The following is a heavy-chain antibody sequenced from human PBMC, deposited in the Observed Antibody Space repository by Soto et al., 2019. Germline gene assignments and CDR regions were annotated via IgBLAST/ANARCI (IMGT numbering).Heavy chain of an antibody. CDR1: GFSFNNYW. V-gene: IGHV3-74*01. D-gene: IGHD5-12*01. CDR3: VGVRRDRYNY. CDR2: IKSDGSIR. J-gene: IGHJ1*01. Sequence: RLSCAASGFSFNNYWMFWVRQPPGKGLVWVSHIKSDGSIRTYADSVKGRFTISREKAKNNLNLQMNSLGDEDTDLYYCVGVRRDRYNYRGQATIVAVSS.